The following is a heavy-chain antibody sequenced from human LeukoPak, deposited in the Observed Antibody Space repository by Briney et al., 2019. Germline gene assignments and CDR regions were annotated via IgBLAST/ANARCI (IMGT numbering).Heavy chain of an antibody. Sequence: ASVKVSCKASGGTFSSYAISWVRQAPGQGLEWMGRIIPILGIANCAQKFQGRVTITADKSTSTAYMELSSLRSEDTAVYYCARAVDRSSCSSTSCYLWFDPWGQGTLVTVSS. CDR1: GGTFSSYA. CDR2: IIPILGIA. D-gene: IGHD2-2*01. J-gene: IGHJ5*02. V-gene: IGHV1-69*04. CDR3: ARAVDRSSCSSTSCYLWFDP.